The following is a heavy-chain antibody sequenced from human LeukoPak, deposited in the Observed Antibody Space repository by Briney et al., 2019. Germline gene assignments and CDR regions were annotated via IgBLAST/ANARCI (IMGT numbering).Heavy chain of an antibody. CDR1: GFTFSSYS. D-gene: IGHD6-19*01. Sequence: PGGSLRLSCAASGFTFSSYSMNWVRQAPGKGLEWVSSISSSSSYIYYADSVKGRFAISRDNAKNSLYLQMNSLRAEDTAVYYCARDQGSSGWYEFDYWGQGTLVTVSS. CDR2: ISSSSSYI. CDR3: ARDQGSSGWYEFDY. J-gene: IGHJ4*02. V-gene: IGHV3-21*01.